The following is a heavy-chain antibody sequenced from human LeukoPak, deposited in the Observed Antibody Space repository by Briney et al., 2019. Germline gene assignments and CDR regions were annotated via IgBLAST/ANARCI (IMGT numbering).Heavy chain of an antibody. Sequence: PSETLSLTCAVYGGSFSGYYWSWIRQPPGKGLEWIGEINHSGSTNYNPSLKSRVTISVDRSKSQFSLKLSSVTAADTAVYYCARARRSLGDAFDIWGQGTMVTVSS. CDR2: INHSGST. CDR3: ARARRSLGDAFDI. D-gene: IGHD4-17*01. CDR1: GGSFSGYY. J-gene: IGHJ3*02. V-gene: IGHV4-34*01.